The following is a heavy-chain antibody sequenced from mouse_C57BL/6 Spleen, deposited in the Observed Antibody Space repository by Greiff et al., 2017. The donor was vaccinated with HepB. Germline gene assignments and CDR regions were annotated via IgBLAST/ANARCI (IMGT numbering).Heavy chain of an antibody. CDR1: GYTFTSYT. CDR2: INPSSGYT. CDR3: ARGLDYAMDY. V-gene: IGHV1-4*01. Sequence: VQLKESGAELARPGASVKMSCKASGYTFTSYTMHWVKQRPGQGLEWIGYINPSSGYTKYNQKFKDKATLTADKSSSTAYMQLSSLTSEDSAVYYCARGLDYAMDYWGQGTSVTVSS. J-gene: IGHJ4*01.